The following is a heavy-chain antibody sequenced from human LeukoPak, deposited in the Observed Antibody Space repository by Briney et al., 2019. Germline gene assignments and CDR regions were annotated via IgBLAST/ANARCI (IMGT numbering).Heavy chain of an antibody. V-gene: IGHV1-69*13. CDR2: IIPIVGTA. CDR1: GGTFISYA. CDR3: ARGASDPVWFDP. Sequence: SVKVSCKAAGGTFISYASSWGGQAPGQGLEGMGGIIPIVGTANYEQKFQGRGTITADQSTSTAYMELSSLRSEDTAVYYCARGASDPVWFDPWGQGTLVTVSS. J-gene: IGHJ5*02.